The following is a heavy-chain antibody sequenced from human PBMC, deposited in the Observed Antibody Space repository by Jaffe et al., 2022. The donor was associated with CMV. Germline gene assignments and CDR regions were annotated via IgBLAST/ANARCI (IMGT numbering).Heavy chain of an antibody. CDR1: GGSFSGYY. CDR3: ARAGWLRLRPLAFDI. V-gene: IGHV4-34*01. CDR2: INHSGST. D-gene: IGHD5-12*01. J-gene: IGHJ3*02. Sequence: QVQLQQWGAGLLKPSETLSLTCAVYGGSFSGYYWSWIRQPPGKGLEWIGEINHSGSTNYNPSLKSRVTISVDTSKNQFSLKLSSVTAADTAVYYCARAGWLRLRPLAFDIWGQGTMVTVSS.